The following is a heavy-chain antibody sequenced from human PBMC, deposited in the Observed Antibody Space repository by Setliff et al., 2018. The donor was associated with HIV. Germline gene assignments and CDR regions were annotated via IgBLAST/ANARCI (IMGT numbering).Heavy chain of an antibody. CDR3: ARVAPKGYQLLFSSV. Sequence: PSETLSLTCAVYGESLSDYYWSWIRQPPGKGLEWIGEINHNKSSDYNPSLKSRVTISVDTSKNQFSLKLSSVTAADTAVYYCARVAPKGYQLLFSSVWGQGTMVTVSS. CDR1: GESLSDYY. J-gene: IGHJ3*01. D-gene: IGHD2-2*01. CDR2: INHNKSS. V-gene: IGHV4-34*01.